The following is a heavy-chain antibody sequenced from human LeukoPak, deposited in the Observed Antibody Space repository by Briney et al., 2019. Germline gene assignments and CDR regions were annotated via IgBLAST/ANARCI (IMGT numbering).Heavy chain of an antibody. CDR2: INPSGGST. Sequence: ASVKVSCKASGYTFTSYYMHWVRQAPGQGLEWMGIINPSGGSTSYAQKFQGRVTMTRDTSTSTVYMELSSLRFEDTAVYYCARRRVGTHFDYWGQGTLVTVSS. V-gene: IGHV1-46*01. J-gene: IGHJ4*02. D-gene: IGHD1-14*01. CDR1: GYTFTSYY. CDR3: ARRRVGTHFDY.